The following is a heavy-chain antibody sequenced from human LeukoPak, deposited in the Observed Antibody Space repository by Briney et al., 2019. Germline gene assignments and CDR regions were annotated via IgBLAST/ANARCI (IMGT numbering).Heavy chain of an antibody. CDR2: ISYDGSNK. V-gene: IGHV3-30-3*01. CDR1: GFTFSSYA. D-gene: IGHD2-15*01. CDR3: ARNRDIVVVVAATSEFDP. J-gene: IGHJ5*02. Sequence: GGSLRLSCAASGFTFSSYAMHWVRQAPGKGLEWVAVISYDGSNKYYADSVKGRFTIPRDNSKNTLYLQMNSLRAEDTAVYYCARNRDIVVVVAATSEFDPWGQGTLVTVSS.